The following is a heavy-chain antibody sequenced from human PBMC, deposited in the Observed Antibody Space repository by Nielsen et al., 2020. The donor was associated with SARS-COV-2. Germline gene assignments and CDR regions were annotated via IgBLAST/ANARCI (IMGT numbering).Heavy chain of an antibody. Sequence: GGSLRLSCAASGFTFRNYATHWVRQAPGKGLEWMTFISYDGSNKMYADSVKGRFTISRDMSKNTLYLQMNSLGAEDTAVYYCAREGYSGSGSYGMDVWGQGTTVTVSS. CDR2: ISYDGSNK. CDR1: GFTFRNYA. D-gene: IGHD3-10*01. V-gene: IGHV3-30*04. CDR3: AREGYSGSGSYGMDV. J-gene: IGHJ6*02.